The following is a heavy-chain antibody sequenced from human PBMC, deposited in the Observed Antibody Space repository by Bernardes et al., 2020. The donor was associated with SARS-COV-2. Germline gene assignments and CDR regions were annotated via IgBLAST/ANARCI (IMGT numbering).Heavy chain of an antibody. CDR2: FSDGGFST. CDR3: AKTISPHLHPWCGMDA. D-gene: IGHD2-8*02. Sequence: GRSLRVSCASSCFTFCNYAMNWVRQAPGKGLEWAAGFSDGGFSTYYADSVKGRFTISRDSSKNTFYLQKNSLRADDTAVYYCAKTISPHLHPWCGMDAWGQGTTVTVSS. CDR1: CFTFCNYA. J-gene: IGHJ6*02. V-gene: IGHV3-23*01.